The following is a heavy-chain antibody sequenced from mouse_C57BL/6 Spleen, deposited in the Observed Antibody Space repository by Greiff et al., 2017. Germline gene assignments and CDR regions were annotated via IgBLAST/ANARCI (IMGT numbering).Heavy chain of an antibody. Sequence: EVKLQESGGGLVQPGGSMKLSCAASGFTFSDAWMDWVRQSPEKGLEWVAEIRNKANNHATYYAESVKGRFTISRDDSKSSVYLQMNSLRAEDTGIYYCTRLDYSNYFYAMDYWGQGTSVTVSS. CDR1: GFTFSDAW. CDR2: IRNKANNHAT. J-gene: IGHJ4*01. CDR3: TRLDYSNYFYAMDY. V-gene: IGHV6-6*01. D-gene: IGHD2-5*01.